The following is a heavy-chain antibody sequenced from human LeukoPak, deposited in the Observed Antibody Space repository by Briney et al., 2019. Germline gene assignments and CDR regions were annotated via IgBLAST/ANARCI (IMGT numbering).Heavy chain of an antibody. CDR1: GDSISSDIYS. J-gene: IGHJ4*02. CDR3: ARLYSGSYYERDY. CDR2: IYYGGST. Sequence: PSETLSLTCTLSGDSISSDIYSWGWIRQPPGKGLEWIGTIYYGGSTYYNPSLKSRVTISVDTSKNQFSLNLSSVTAADTAVYYCARLYSGSYYERDYWGQGTLVTVSS. V-gene: IGHV4-39*01. D-gene: IGHD1-26*01.